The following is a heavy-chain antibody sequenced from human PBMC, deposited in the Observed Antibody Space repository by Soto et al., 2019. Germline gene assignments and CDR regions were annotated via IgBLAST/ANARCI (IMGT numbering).Heavy chain of an antibody. J-gene: IGHJ3*02. Sequence: GGSLRLSCAASGFTFSYGIHWLRQAPGKGLEWVAYISYDSSNKFYGDSVKGRFTISRDNSKNTQFLQMNSLRAEDTAVYYCARRLLLQRGAFDICGQGTMVTVSS. CDR2: ISYDSSNK. V-gene: IGHV3-30*03. CDR3: ARRLLLQRGAFDI. D-gene: IGHD2-21*02. CDR1: GFTFSYG.